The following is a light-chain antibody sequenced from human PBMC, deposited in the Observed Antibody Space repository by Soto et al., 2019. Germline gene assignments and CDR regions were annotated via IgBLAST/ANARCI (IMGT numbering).Light chain of an antibody. V-gene: IGKV4-1*01. J-gene: IGKJ4*01. CDR2: WAS. Sequence: DIVMTQSPDSLAVSLGERATINCKSSQSVLYSSNNKNYLAWYQQKPGQPPKLLIYWASTRESGVTDRFSGSGSWTDFTPTISSLQAEDVAVYYCQQDYSTPLTFGGGTKVEIK. CDR3: QQDYSTPLT. CDR1: QSVLYSSNNKNY.